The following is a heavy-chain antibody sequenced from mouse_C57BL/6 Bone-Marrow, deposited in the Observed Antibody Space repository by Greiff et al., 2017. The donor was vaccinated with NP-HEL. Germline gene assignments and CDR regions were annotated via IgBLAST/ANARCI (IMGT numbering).Heavy chain of an antibody. D-gene: IGHD4-1*01. J-gene: IGHJ3*01. CDR2: IWSGGST. CDR1: GFSLTSYG. CDR3: ARNGELAWFAY. Sequence: VMLVESGPGLVQPSQSLSITCTVSGFSLTSYGVHWVRQSPGKGLEWLGVIWSGGSTDYNAAFISRLSISKDNSKSQVFFKMNSLQADDTAIYYCARNGELAWFAYWGQGTLVTVSA. V-gene: IGHV2-2*01.